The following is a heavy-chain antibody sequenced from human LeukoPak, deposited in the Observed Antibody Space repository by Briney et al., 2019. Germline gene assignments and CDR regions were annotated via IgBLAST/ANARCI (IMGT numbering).Heavy chain of an antibody. D-gene: IGHD2-15*01. J-gene: IGHJ4*02. Sequence: PSETLSLTCVVYGGSFSGYYWSWIRQPPGKGLEWIGEINHSGSTNYNPSLKSRVTISVDTSKNQFSLKLSSVTAADTAVYYCARGRGYCSGGSCSRDYWGQGTLVTVSS. CDR3: ARGRGYCSGGSCSRDY. V-gene: IGHV4-34*01. CDR2: INHSGST. CDR1: GGSFSGYY.